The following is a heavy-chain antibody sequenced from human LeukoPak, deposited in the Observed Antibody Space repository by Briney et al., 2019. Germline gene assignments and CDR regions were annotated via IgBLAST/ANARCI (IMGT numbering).Heavy chain of an antibody. V-gene: IGHV3-30*03. Sequence: GGSLRLSCAASGFTFSSYGMHWVRQAPGKGLEWVAVISYDGSNKYYADSVKGRFTISRDNSKNTLYLQMNSLRAEDTAVYYCARDTDDFWSGYYAFDIWGQGTMVTVSS. D-gene: IGHD3-3*01. CDR2: ISYDGSNK. CDR1: GFTFSSYG. J-gene: IGHJ3*02. CDR3: ARDTDDFWSGYYAFDI.